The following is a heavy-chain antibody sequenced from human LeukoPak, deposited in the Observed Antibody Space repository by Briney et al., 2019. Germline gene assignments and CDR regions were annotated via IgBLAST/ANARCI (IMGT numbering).Heavy chain of an antibody. CDR1: GDSVSSKSAA. J-gene: IGHJ4*02. CDR3: ARFLYGGNRFDY. Sequence: PSQTLSLTCAISGDSVSSKSAAWNWIRQSPSRGLEWLGRTYYRSKWYNEYAVSVKSRITINPDTSKNQFSLKLSSVTAADTAVYYCARFLYGGNRFDYWGQGTLVTVSS. V-gene: IGHV6-1*01. CDR2: TYYRSKWYN. D-gene: IGHD4-23*01.